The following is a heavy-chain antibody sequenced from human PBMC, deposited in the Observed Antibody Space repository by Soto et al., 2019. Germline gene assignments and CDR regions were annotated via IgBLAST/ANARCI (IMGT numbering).Heavy chain of an antibody. CDR3: ARVGGFGATTIAY. CDR2: IYYSGST. V-gene: IGHV4-30-4*01. J-gene: IGHJ4*02. Sequence: SETLPLTWTVAGGSIISGDCCWSWIRQPPGKGLEWIGYIYYSGSTYYNPSLKSRVTISVDTSKNQFSLKLSSVTAADTAVYYCARVGGFGATTIAYWGQGTLVTVSS. D-gene: IGHD3-10*01. CDR1: GGSIISGDCC.